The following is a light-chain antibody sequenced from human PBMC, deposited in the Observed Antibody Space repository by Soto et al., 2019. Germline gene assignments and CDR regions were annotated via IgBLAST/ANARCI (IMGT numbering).Light chain of an antibody. CDR1: QSVSSN. Sequence: EIVMTQSPATLSVSPGERATLSCRASQSVSSNXXWYQQKPGQAPRLLIYGASTRATGIPARFSGSGSGTEFTXXXXXXXXXXXAVYYCQQYNNWPPPLTFGGGTKVEIK. CDR2: GAS. V-gene: IGKV3-15*01. CDR3: QQYNNWPPPLT. J-gene: IGKJ4*01.